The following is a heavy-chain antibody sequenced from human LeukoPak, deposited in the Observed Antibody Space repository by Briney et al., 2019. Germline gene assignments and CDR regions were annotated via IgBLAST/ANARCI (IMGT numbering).Heavy chain of an antibody. J-gene: IGHJ4*02. CDR2: INSDGSST. D-gene: IGHD4-17*01. V-gene: IGHV3-74*01. CDR3: ARDNYGAPEYYFDY. Sequence: GGSLRLSCAASGFTFSSYWMHWVRQAPGKGLVWVSRINSDGSSTSYADSVKGRFTISRDNAKNTLYLQMDSLRAEDTAVYYCARDNYGAPEYYFDYWGQGTLVTVSS. CDR1: GFTFSSYW.